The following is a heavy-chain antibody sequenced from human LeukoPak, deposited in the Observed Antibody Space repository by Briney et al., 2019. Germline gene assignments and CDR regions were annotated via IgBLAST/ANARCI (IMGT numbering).Heavy chain of an antibody. CDR1: GYSFTSYW. V-gene: IGHV5-51*01. D-gene: IGHD3-10*01. CDR2: IYPGDSDT. J-gene: IGHJ4*02. CDR3: ASNYYGSGSYYNVRADY. Sequence: GESLKISCKGSGYSFTSYWIGWVRQMPGKGLEWMGIIYPGDSDTRYSPSFQGQVTISADKSISTAYLQWSSLKASDTAMYYCASNYYGSGSYYNVRADYWGQGTLVTVSS.